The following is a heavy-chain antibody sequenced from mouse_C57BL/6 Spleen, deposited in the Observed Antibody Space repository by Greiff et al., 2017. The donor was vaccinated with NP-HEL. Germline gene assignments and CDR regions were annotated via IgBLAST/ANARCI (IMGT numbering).Heavy chain of an antibody. Sequence: QVQLQQSGAELARPGASVKLSCKASGYTFTSYGISWVKQRTGQGLEWIGEIYPRSGNTYYNEKFKGKATLTADKSSSTAYMELRSLTSEDSAVYFCARLDDVTIRAMDYWGQGTSVTVSS. CDR1: GYTFTSYG. D-gene: IGHD2-12*01. J-gene: IGHJ4*01. V-gene: IGHV1-81*01. CDR2: IYPRSGNT. CDR3: ARLDDVTIRAMDY.